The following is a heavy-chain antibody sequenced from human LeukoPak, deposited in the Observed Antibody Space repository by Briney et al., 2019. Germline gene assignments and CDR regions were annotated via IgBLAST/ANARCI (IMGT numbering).Heavy chain of an antibody. CDR2: INPNSGGT. D-gene: IGHD2-8*02. J-gene: IGHJ4*02. Sequence: ASVKVSCKASGYTFTGYYMHWVRQAPGQGLEWMGWINPNSGGTNYAQKFQGRVTMTRDTSISTAYMELSRLRSDDTAIYYCATYRQVLLPFESWGQGTLVTVSS. V-gene: IGHV1-2*02. CDR1: GYTFTGYY. CDR3: ATYRQVLLPFES.